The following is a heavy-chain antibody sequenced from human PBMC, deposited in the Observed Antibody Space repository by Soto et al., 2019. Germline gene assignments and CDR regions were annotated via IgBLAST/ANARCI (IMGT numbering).Heavy chain of an antibody. V-gene: IGHV4-39*01. J-gene: IGHJ6*02. CDR3: ASGGGYDFLSGYSPLYYYGMDV. Sequence: SSETMSLTCTVSGGSISSSSYYWGWIRQPPGKGLEWIGSIYYSGSTYYNPSLKSRVTISVDTSKNQFSLKLSSVTDADTAVYYCASGGGYDFLSGYSPLYYYGMDVWGQGATVTVSS. CDR2: IYYSGST. D-gene: IGHD3-3*01. CDR1: GGSISSSSYY.